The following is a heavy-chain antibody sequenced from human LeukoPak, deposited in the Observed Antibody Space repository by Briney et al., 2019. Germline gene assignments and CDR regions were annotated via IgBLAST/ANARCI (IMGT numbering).Heavy chain of an antibody. CDR1: GSTFSTYI. J-gene: IGHJ4*02. CDR3: ARSHYYLDS. V-gene: IGHV3-48*01. Sequence: GGSLRLSCAASGSTFSTYIMHWVRQAPGKGLEWVSFISTSYSTIYADSVKGRFTIARDNAKNSVYLQMNSLRAEDTAVYYCARSHYYLDSWGQGTLVTVSS. CDR2: ISTSYSTI.